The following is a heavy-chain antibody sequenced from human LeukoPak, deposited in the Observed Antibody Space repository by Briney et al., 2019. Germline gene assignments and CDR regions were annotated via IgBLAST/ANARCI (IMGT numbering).Heavy chain of an antibody. D-gene: IGHD6-13*01. CDR1: GGSFSGYY. V-gene: IGHV4-34*01. Sequence: SETLSLTCAVYGGSFSGYYWSWIRQPPGKGLEWIGEINHSGSTNYNPSLKSRVTISVDTSKNQFSLKLSSVTAADTVVYYCARGSPYSSSWYSYYYYGMDVWGQGTTVTVSS. CDR3: ARGSPYSSSWYSYYYYGMDV. J-gene: IGHJ6*02. CDR2: INHSGST.